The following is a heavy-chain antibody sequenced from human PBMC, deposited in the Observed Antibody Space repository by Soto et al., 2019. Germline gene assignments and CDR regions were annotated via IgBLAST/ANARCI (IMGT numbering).Heavy chain of an antibody. CDR1: GYTFTSYY. V-gene: IGHV1-46*01. J-gene: IGHJ6*02. D-gene: IGHD3-3*01. Sequence: QVQLVQSGAEVKKPGASVKVSCKASGYTFTSYYMHWVRQAPGQGLEWMGIINPSGGSTSYAQKFQGRVTMTRDTSTSTVYMELSSLRSADTAVYYCARDLEKLVAVSYYYGMDVWGQGTTVTVSS. CDR2: INPSGGST. CDR3: ARDLEKLVAVSYYYGMDV.